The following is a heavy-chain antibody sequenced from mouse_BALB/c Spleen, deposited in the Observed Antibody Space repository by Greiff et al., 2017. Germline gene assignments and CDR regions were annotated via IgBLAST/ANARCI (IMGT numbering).Heavy chain of an antibody. V-gene: IGHV3-2*02. J-gene: IGHJ2*01. CDR1: GYSITSDYA. CDR2: ISYSGST. Sequence: EVKLLESGPGLVKPSQSLSLTCTVTGYSITSDYAWNWIRQFPGNKLEWMGYISYSGSTSYNPSLKSRISITRDTSKNQFFLQLNSVTTEDTATYYCARRDGPLFDYWGQGTTLTVSS. CDR3: ARRDGPLFDY. D-gene: IGHD6-1*01.